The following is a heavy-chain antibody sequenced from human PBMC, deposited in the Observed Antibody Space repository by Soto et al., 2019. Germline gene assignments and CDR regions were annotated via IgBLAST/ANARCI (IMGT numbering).Heavy chain of an antibody. V-gene: IGHV1-69*13. D-gene: IGHD3-16*01. CDR2: FIPIFGTA. Sequence: SVKVSCKASGGTFSSYAISWVRQAPGQGLEWRGGFIPIFGTANYAQKFQGRVTITADESTSTAYMELSSLRSEDTAVYYCARAAYHLRLGSYFDYWGQGTLVTVSS. CDR1: GGTFSSYA. CDR3: ARAAYHLRLGSYFDY. J-gene: IGHJ4*02.